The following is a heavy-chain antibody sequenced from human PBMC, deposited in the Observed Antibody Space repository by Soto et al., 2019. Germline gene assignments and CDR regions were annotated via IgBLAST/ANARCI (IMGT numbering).Heavy chain of an antibody. CDR2: ISAHNGNP. CDR1: GYAFTTYG. V-gene: IGHV1-18*01. D-gene: IGHD1-1*01. J-gene: IGHJ4*02. Sequence: QVHLVQSGAEVKKPGASVKVSCKGSGYAFTTYGITWVRQAPGQGLEWMGWISAHNGNPNYAQKLQGRVTVTRDTSTSTAYMELRGLRSYDTAVYYCARGRYGDYWGQGALVTVSS. CDR3: ARGRYGDY.